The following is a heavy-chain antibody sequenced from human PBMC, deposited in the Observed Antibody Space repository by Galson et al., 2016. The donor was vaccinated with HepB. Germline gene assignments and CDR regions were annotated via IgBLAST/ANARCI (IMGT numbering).Heavy chain of an antibody. Sequence: SLRLSCAASGFTFSDYYMTWVRQAPGQGLEWISYIADGGSGIKYADSVKGRFTISRDNAKNSLYLQMDSLRGEDTAVYYCVRDGHKMNDFDYWGQGTLVTVSS. V-gene: IGHV3-11*04. CDR1: GFTFSDYY. D-gene: IGHD1-1*01. J-gene: IGHJ4*02. CDR3: VRDGHKMNDFDY. CDR2: IADGGSGI.